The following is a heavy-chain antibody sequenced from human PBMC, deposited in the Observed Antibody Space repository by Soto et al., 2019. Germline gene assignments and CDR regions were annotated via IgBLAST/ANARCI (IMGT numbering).Heavy chain of an antibody. CDR2: INAGNGNT. D-gene: IGHD2-8*01. CDR1: GYTFTSYA. V-gene: IGHV1-3*01. CDR3: ARWGYCTNGVCYPYYGMDV. Sequence: ASVKVSCKASGYTFTSYAMHWVRQAPGQRLEWMGWINAGNGNTKYSQKNQGRVTITRDTSASTAYMELSSLRSEDTAVYYCARWGYCTNGVCYPYYGMDVWGQGTTVTVSS. J-gene: IGHJ6*02.